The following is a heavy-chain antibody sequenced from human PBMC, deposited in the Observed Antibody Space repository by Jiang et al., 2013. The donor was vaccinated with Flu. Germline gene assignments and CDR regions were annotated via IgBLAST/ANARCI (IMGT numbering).Heavy chain of an antibody. Sequence: TFSNYAMSWVRQAPGKGLQWVSGISDTGGTTYYADSVKGRFTISRDNSKNTLYLQMDSLRADDTAVYWCASPRGDYWGQGTLVTVSS. J-gene: IGHJ4*02. V-gene: IGHV3-23*01. CDR1: TFSNYA. D-gene: IGHD1-26*01. CDR2: ISDTGGTT. CDR3: ASPRGDY.